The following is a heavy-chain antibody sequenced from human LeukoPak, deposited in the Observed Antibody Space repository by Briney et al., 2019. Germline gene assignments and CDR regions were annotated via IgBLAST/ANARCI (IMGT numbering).Heavy chain of an antibody. CDR1: GYTFSGYQ. Sequence: ASVKVSCKASGYTFSGYQIHWVRQAPGQGLEWMGWINPNSGDTKYAQKFQGRVTMTSDTSTSTVYMELSRLSCDDTAVYSCARGAVSGTYRYLYWGQGTLVSVSS. D-gene: IGHD3-16*02. CDR3: ARGAVSGTYRYLY. J-gene: IGHJ4*02. CDR2: INPNSGDT. V-gene: IGHV1-2*02.